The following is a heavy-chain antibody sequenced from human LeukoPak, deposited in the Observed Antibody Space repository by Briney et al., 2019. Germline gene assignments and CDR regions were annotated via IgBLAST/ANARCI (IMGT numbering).Heavy chain of an antibody. CDR1: GFTFDDYG. Sequence: GGSLRLSCAASGFTFDDYGMSWVRQAPGKGPEWVSGINWNGGSTGYADSVKGRFTISRDNAKNTLYLQMNSLRAEDTALYYCARVGVVPADLPYYFDYWGQGTLVTVSS. J-gene: IGHJ4*02. V-gene: IGHV3-20*04. D-gene: IGHD2-2*01. CDR2: INWNGGST. CDR3: ARVGVVPADLPYYFDY.